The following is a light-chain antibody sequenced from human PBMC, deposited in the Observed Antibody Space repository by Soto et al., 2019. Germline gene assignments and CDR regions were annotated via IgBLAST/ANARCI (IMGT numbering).Light chain of an antibody. CDR3: QQYASSPIT. J-gene: IGKJ5*01. V-gene: IGKV3-20*01. CDR2: GAS. CDR1: QSIDNSH. Sequence: EIVLTQSACTLSLSPGERATLSCGASQSIDNSHLAWYRQKPGQAPRPFIHGASNRAPGIPDRFSGRGYGTDFNLTISRLETEDFAVYFCQQYASSPITFGQGTRLEIK.